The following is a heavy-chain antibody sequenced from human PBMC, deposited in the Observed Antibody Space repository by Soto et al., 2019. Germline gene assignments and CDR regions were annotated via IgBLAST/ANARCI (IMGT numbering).Heavy chain of an antibody. D-gene: IGHD3-10*01. CDR2: IYPGDSDT. J-gene: IGHJ4*02. CDR1: GYSFTSYW. Sequence: GESLKISCKGSGYSFTSYWIGWVRQMPGKGLEWMGIIYPGDSDTRYSPSFQGQVTISADKSISTAYLQWSSLKASDTAMYYCAMVPYYYGSGSNFDYWGQGTLVTVSS. CDR3: AMVPYYYGSGSNFDY. V-gene: IGHV5-51*01.